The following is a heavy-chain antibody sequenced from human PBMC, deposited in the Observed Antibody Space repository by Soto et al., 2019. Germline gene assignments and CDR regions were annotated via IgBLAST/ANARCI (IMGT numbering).Heavy chain of an antibody. Sequence: SVKVSCKVSGYTFTNYGINWVRQAPGQGLEWVGWFNPANRNTNYAQKFQDRVSMTADTSTNTAYMELRGLRSDDTAVYYCARVRFGDPFDFWGQGTLVTVSS. J-gene: IGHJ4*02. CDR1: GYTFTNYG. V-gene: IGHV1-18*01. D-gene: IGHD2-21*02. CDR2: FNPANRNT. CDR3: ARVRFGDPFDF.